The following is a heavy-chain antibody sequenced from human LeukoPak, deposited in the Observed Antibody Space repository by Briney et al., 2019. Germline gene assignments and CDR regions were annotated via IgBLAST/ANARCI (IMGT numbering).Heavy chain of an antibody. D-gene: IGHD2-15*01. CDR3: ARTLGYCSGGACYNYFDP. J-gene: IGHJ5*02. CDR2: VYQRGST. V-gene: IGHV4-59*08. Sequence: SETLSLNCTVLGDSIGGYYWSWIRQPPGKGLEWIGYVYQRGSTNYNPSLKSRVLISADRSKNHFSLRLTSVTAADTAVYYCARTLGYCSGGACYNYFDPWGQGTLVTVSS. CDR1: GDSIGGYY.